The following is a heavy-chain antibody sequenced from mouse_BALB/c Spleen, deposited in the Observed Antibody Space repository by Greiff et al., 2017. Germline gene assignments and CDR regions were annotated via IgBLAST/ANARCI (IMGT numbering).Heavy chain of an antibody. D-gene: IGHD1-1*01. CDR2: IDPYDSET. CDR1: GYTFTSYW. V-gene: IGHV1S126*01. Sequence: QVQLKQSGPELVKPGASVKMSCKASGYTFTSYWMNWVKQRPEQGLEWIGRIDPYDSETHYNQKFKDKAILTVDKSSSTAYMQLSSLTSEDSAVYYCARRGSSYWYFDVWGAGTTVTVSS. J-gene: IGHJ1*01. CDR3: ARRGSSYWYFDV.